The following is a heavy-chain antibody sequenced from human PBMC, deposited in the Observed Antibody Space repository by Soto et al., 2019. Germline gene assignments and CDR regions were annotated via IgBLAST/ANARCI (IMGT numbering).Heavy chain of an antibody. CDR2: IYPCDSDT. CDR3: AGTAGGCSSTSCYGMDV. D-gene: IGHD2-2*01. Sequence: GESLKISCKGSGYSFTGYWIGWVRQMPGKGLEWMGIIYPCDSDTRYSPSFQGQVTISADKSISTAYLQWSSLKASDTAMYYCAGTAGGCSSTSCYGMDVWGQGTTVTVSS. V-gene: IGHV5-51*01. CDR1: GYSFTGYW. J-gene: IGHJ6*02.